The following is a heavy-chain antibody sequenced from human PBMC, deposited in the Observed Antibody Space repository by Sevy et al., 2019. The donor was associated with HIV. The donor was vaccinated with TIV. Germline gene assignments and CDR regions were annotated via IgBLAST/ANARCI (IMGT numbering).Heavy chain of an antibody. Sequence: SETLSLTCSVSGGSIISGDYYLSWVRQPPGRGLEWIGYIHYTWSTDYNPSLESRVTISVDTSKNQFSLILSSVTAADTAIYYCARGGPLLYSSGRRDYYYGVDVWGQGTTVTVSS. CDR3: ARGGPLLYSSGRRDYYYGVDV. D-gene: IGHD6-19*01. CDR1: GGSIISGDYY. V-gene: IGHV4-30-4*01. J-gene: IGHJ6*02. CDR2: IHYTWST.